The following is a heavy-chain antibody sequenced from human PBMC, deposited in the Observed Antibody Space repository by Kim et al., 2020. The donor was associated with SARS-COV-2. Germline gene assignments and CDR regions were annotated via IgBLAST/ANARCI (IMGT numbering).Heavy chain of an antibody. J-gene: IGHJ4*02. V-gene: IGHV1-46*01. CDR3: ARYSIPPAGKEDFDY. Sequence: ASVKVSCKASGYTFTDFYIHWVRQAPGQGLEWMGIIDPRNSWTQYAQRLQGRLTVTRDTSTSTVYMELSSLRSDDTAVYYCARYSIPPAGKEDFDYLGQG. D-gene: IGHD6-13*01. CDR1: GYTFTDFY. CDR2: IDPRNSWT.